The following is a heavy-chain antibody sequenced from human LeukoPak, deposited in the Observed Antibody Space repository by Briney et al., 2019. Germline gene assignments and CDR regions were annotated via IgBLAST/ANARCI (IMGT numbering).Heavy chain of an antibody. V-gene: IGHV1-18*01. J-gene: IGHJ4*02. CDR1: GYTFTSYG. CDR2: ISAYNGNT. D-gene: IGHD6-13*01. CDR3: ARDGWQQLFPYYFDY. Sequence: GASVKVSCKASGYTFTSYGISWVRQAPGQGLEWMVWISAYNGNTNYAQKLQGRVTMTTDTSTSTAYMELRSLRSDDTAVYYCARDGWQQLFPYYFDYWGQGTLVTVSS.